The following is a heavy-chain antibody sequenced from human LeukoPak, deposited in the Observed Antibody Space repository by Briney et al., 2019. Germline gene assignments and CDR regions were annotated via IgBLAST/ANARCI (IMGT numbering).Heavy chain of an antibody. CDR1: GGSISSSNW. V-gene: IGHV4-4*02. Sequence: SGTLSLTCAVSGGSISSSNWWSWVRQPPGKGLEWIGEINHSGSTNYNPSLKSRVTISVDTSKNQFSLKLSSVTAADTAVYYCARGRSSSSSWFPRRGFDYWGQGTLVTVSS. J-gene: IGHJ4*02. CDR2: INHSGST. D-gene: IGHD6-13*01. CDR3: ARGRSSSSSWFPRRGFDY.